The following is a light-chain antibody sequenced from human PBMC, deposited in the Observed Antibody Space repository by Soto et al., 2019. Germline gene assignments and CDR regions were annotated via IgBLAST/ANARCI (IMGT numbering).Light chain of an antibody. CDR3: QQYNNYSWT. CDR2: KAS. Sequence: DIQMTQSPSTLSASVGDRVAITCRASQSISIWLAWYQQKPGKAPKLLIYKASSLESGVPSRSSGSGSGTEFTLTISSLQLDYFATYYCQQYNNYSWTCGQGTKVEIK. J-gene: IGKJ1*01. V-gene: IGKV1-5*03. CDR1: QSISIW.